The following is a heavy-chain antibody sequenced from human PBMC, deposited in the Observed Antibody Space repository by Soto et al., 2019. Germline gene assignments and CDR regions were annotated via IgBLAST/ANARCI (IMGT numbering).Heavy chain of an antibody. CDR3: ARVADCSGGRCYFSVDY. J-gene: IGHJ4*02. CDR2: IYYSGST. D-gene: IGHD2-15*01. Sequence: QVQLQESGPGLVKPSQTLSLTCTVSGGSISSGDYYWSWIRQPPGKGLEWIGYIYYSGSTYYNPSLESRVTISVDTSKNQFSLTLSSVTAADTAVYYCARVADCSGGRCYFSVDYWGQGTLVTVSS. V-gene: IGHV4-30-4*01. CDR1: GGSISSGDYY.